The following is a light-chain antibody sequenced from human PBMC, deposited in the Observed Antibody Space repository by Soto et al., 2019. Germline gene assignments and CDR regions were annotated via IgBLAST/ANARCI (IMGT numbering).Light chain of an antibody. J-gene: IGKJ5*01. CDR3: QQYGSSPIT. Sequence: EIVMTQSPATLSVSPGERATLSCRASQTVSGSLLAWYQQKPGQAPRLLIYGASSRATGIPDRFSGSGSGTDFTLTISRLEPEDFAVYYCQQYGSSPITFGQGTRLEIK. V-gene: IGKV3-20*01. CDR2: GAS. CDR1: QTVSGSL.